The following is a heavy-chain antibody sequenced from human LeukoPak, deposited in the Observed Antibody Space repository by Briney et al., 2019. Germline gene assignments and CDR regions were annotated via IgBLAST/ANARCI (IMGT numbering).Heavy chain of an antibody. J-gene: IGHJ5*02. CDR2: IYYSGST. D-gene: IGHD3-3*01. V-gene: IGHV4-59*08. CDR3: ARRLLQSSGFGAQNWLDP. CDR1: GGSISSYY. Sequence: KTSETLSLTCTVSGGSISSYYWSWIRQPPGKGLEGFGYIYYSGSTNYNPSPKRRVTISVDTYKNQSSLKLNCVTAADTAVYYCARRLLQSSGFGAQNWLDPWGQGTLVTVSS.